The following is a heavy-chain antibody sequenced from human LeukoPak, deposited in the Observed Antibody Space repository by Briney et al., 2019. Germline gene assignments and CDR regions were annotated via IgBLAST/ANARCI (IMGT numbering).Heavy chain of an antibody. CDR1: GYTFTTYG. Sequence: ASVNLSCKASGYTFTTYGISCLRHAPGHSQDFILWSSPYNGNTNYAQKLRGRVTMTTDTSTSTAYMELRSLRSDDTAVYYCARGGTSGWRTPNDDYWGQGTLVTVSS. J-gene: IGHJ4*02. V-gene: IGHV1-18*01. D-gene: IGHD6-19*01. CDR3: ARGGTSGWRTPNDDY. CDR2: SSPYNGNT.